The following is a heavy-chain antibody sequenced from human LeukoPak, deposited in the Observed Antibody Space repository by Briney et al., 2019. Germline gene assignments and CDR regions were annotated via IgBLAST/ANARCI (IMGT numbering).Heavy chain of an antibody. CDR3: ARAARIAAAGTSWFDP. D-gene: IGHD6-13*01. Sequence: ASVKVFCKASGYTFTGYYMHWVRQAPGQGLEGMGWINPNSGGTNYAQKFQGRVTMTRDTSISTAYMELSRLRSDDTAVYYCARAARIAAAGTSWFDPWGQGTLVTVSS. V-gene: IGHV1-2*02. CDR1: GYTFTGYY. CDR2: INPNSGGT. J-gene: IGHJ5*02.